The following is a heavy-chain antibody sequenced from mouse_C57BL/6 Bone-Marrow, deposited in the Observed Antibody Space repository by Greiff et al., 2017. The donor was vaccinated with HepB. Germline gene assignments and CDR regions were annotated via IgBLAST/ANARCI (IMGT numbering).Heavy chain of an antibody. J-gene: IGHJ2*01. D-gene: IGHD1-1*01. CDR2: INSNGGST. V-gene: IGHV5-6-3*01. Sequence: EVKLQESGGGLVQPGGSLKLSCAASGFTFSSYGMSWVRQTPDKRLELVATINSNGGSTYYPDSVKGRFTISRDNAKNTLYLQMSSLKSEDTAMYYWAKDRDYGNTLFDYWGQGTTLTSSS. CDR3: AKDRDYGNTLFDY. CDR1: GFTFSSYG.